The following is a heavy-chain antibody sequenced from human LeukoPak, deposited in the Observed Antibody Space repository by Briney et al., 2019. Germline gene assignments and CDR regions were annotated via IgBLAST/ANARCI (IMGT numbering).Heavy chain of an antibody. CDR3: ARAYNGAYHWDY. CDR1: GYSFTNYW. J-gene: IGHJ4*02. D-gene: IGHD4-17*01. V-gene: IGHV5-51*01. Sequence: GESLKISCKGSGYSFTNYWIGWVRQMPGKGLEWMGIIYPGDSNTKYNPSFQGQVTISADNSITTAYLQWSSLKASDTAIYYCARAYNGAYHWDYWGQGTLVTVSS. CDR2: IYPGDSNT.